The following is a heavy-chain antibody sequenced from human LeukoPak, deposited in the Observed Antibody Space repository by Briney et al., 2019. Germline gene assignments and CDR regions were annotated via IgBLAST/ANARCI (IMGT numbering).Heavy chain of an antibody. V-gene: IGHV4-39*01. CDR2: IYYSGST. J-gene: IGHJ5*02. D-gene: IGHD3-10*01. Sequence: SETLSLTCTVSGGSISSSSYYWGWIRQPPGKGLEWIGSIYYSGSTYYNPSLKSRVTISVDTSKNQFSLKLSSVTAADTAVYYCARHPGARWFEELLSWFDPWGQGTLVTVSS. CDR1: GGSISSSSYY. CDR3: ARHPGARWFEELLSWFDP.